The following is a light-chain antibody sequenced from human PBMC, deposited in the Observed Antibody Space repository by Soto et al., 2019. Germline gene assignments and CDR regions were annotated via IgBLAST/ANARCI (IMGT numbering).Light chain of an antibody. J-gene: IGLJ2*01. CDR1: SSDVGGYNY. CDR2: EVS. CDR3: SSYAGSNILL. Sequence: QSALTQPPSASGSPGQSVTISCTGTSSDVGGYNYVSWYQQHPGKAPKLMIYEVSKRPSGVPYRFSGSKSGNTASLTVSGLQAEDEADYYCSSYAGSNILLFGGGTKLTVL. V-gene: IGLV2-8*01.